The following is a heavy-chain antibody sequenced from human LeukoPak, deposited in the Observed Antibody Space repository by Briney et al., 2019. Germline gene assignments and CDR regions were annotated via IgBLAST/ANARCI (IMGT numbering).Heavy chain of an antibody. Sequence: SVKVSCKASGGTFSTFPISWVRQAPGQGLEWIGGIIPIFGPNYAQKFQGRATISADLATATTYMELSSLTSEDTSVYYCATGKDRSGYYYSLDYWGQGTLVAVSS. CDR3: ATGKDRSGYYYSLDY. J-gene: IGHJ4*02. D-gene: IGHD3-22*01. CDR1: GGTFSTFP. CDR2: IIPIFGP. V-gene: IGHV1-69*13.